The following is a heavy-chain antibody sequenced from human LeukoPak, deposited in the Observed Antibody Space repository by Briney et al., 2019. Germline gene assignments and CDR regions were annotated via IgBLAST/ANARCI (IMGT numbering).Heavy chain of an antibody. Sequence: PGGSLRLSCAASGFTFSNYYMNWVRQAPGKGLEWVSSISSSSSYIYYADSVKGRFTISRDNAKNSLYLQMNSLRAEGTAVYYCAAIRYCSSTSCYLPWGQGTLVTVSS. D-gene: IGHD2-2*01. J-gene: IGHJ5*02. CDR2: ISSSSSYI. CDR1: GFTFSNYY. V-gene: IGHV3-21*01. CDR3: AAIRYCSSTSCYLP.